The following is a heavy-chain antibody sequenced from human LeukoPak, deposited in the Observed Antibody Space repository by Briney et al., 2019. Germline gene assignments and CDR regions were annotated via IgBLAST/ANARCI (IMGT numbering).Heavy chain of an antibody. CDR2: MSSSDDGR. CDR1: GFSFSSYA. J-gene: IGHJ4*02. V-gene: IGHV3-23*01. D-gene: IGHD6-6*01. CDR3: AKGTYGQQLVPDY. Sequence: GGSLRPSCATSGFSFSSYAMSWVRQAPGKGLEWVSAMSSSDDGRYYAASVRGRFTISRDTSRSTLYLQMNSLRAEDAAVYYCAKGTYGQQLVPDYWGQGTLVTVSS.